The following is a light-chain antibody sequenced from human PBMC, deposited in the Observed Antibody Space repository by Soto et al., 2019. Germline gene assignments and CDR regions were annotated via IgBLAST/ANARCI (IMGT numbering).Light chain of an antibody. Sequence: QSALTQPPAASGSPGQSVAISCTGTSSDVGGYNYVSWYQQHPGKAPKLMIYGVNKRPSGVPDRFSGSKSGNTASLAVSGLQAEDEADYYCSSYAGSSNVFGTGTKVTGL. CDR1: SSDVGGYNY. CDR2: GVN. V-gene: IGLV2-8*01. CDR3: SSYAGSSNV. J-gene: IGLJ1*01.